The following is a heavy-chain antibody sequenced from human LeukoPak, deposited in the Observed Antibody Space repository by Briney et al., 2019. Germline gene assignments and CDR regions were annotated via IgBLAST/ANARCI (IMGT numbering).Heavy chain of an antibody. Sequence: SETLSLTCTVSGDSISGYYWSWIRQPPGKGLEWTGNIYHSGSTNYSPSLKSRVTISVDTSKNQFSLKLSSVTAADTAVYYCARSYSGIPYYFDYWGQGTLVTVSS. D-gene: IGHD1-26*01. CDR2: IYHSGST. V-gene: IGHV4-59*01. CDR1: GDSISGYY. CDR3: ARSYSGIPYYFDY. J-gene: IGHJ4*02.